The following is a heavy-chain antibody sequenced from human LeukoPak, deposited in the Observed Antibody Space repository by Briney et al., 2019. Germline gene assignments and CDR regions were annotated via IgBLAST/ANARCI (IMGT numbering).Heavy chain of an antibody. CDR3: ARGVVVVAATEYYYYYMDV. CDR1: GYTFTGYY. D-gene: IGHD2-15*01. Sequence: ASVKVSCKASGYTFTGYYMHWVRQAPGQGLEWMGWINPNSGGTNYAQKFQGRVTMIRDTSISTAYMELSRLRSDDTAVYYCARGVVVVAATEYYYYYMDVWGKGTTVTVSS. CDR2: INPNSGGT. J-gene: IGHJ6*03. V-gene: IGHV1-2*02.